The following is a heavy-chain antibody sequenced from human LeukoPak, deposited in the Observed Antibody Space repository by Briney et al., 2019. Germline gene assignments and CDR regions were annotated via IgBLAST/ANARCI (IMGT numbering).Heavy chain of an antibody. J-gene: IGHJ4*02. CDR3: ARETYYYDSSTYFRATDY. Sequence: GGSLRLSCAASGLTFSSYGMNWVRQAPGKGLGWASYISSSSSTIYYADSVKGRFTISRDNAKNSLYLQMNSLRAEDTAVYYCARETYYYDSSTYFRATDYWGQGTLVTVSS. D-gene: IGHD3-22*01. CDR2: ISSSSSTI. V-gene: IGHV3-48*04. CDR1: GLTFSSYG.